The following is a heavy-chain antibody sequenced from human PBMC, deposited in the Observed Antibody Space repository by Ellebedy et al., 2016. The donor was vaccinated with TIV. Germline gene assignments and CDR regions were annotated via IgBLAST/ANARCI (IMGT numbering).Heavy chain of an antibody. D-gene: IGHD6-6*01. J-gene: IGHJ6*02. CDR2: ISDSGSNK. CDR3: ARDRSSSSIKSYGMDV. V-gene: IGHV3-11*04. Sequence: GESLKISCAASGFTFSDYYMSWVRQAPGKELEWVSYISDSGSNKNYADSVKGRITISRDNAKNSLYLQMNSLRAEDTAVYYCARDRSSSSIKSYGMDVWGQGTTVTVSS. CDR1: GFTFSDYY.